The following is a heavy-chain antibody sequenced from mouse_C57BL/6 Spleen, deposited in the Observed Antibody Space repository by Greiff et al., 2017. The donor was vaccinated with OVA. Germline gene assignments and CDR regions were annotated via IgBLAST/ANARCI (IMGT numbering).Heavy chain of an antibody. D-gene: IGHD4-1*01. J-gene: IGHJ2*01. CDR3: ARQLTGTAYFDY. Sequence: EVKLMESGGDLVKPGGSLKLSCAASGFTFSSYGMSWVRQTPDKRLEWVATISSGGSYTYYPDNVKGRFTISRDNAKNNLYMQMSHLKSEDTAMYYCARQLTGTAYFDYWGQGTTLTVSS. V-gene: IGHV5-6*01. CDR1: GFTFSSYG. CDR2: ISSGGSYT.